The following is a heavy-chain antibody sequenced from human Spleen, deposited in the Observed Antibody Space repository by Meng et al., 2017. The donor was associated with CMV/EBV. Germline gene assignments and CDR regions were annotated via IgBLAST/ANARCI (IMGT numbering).Heavy chain of an antibody. CDR3: ARGGNEDVVVEPAFYFDY. J-gene: IGHJ4*02. Sequence: AETLSLTCAVYVGSFSGYYWSWIRQPPGKGLEWIGEISDSGGTYSNWSLKSLVTMSVDTSKNQVSPKLSSVTAADTAVYYCARGGNEDVVVEPAFYFDYWGQGALVTVS. CDR1: VGSFSGYY. D-gene: IGHD2-2*01. V-gene: IGHV4-34*01. CDR2: ISDSGGT.